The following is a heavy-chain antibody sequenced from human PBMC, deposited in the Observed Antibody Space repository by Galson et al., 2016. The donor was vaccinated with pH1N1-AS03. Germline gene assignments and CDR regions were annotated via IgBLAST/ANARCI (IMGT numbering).Heavy chain of an antibody. CDR3: ARDGGYSSGWIDF. CDR2: ISSSSRFI. D-gene: IGHD3-22*01. CDR1: GFTFSTYT. Sequence: SLRLSCAASGFTFSTYTMNWVRQAPGKGLEWVAYISSSSRFIYYADAVQGRFTTSKDSPKNSVYLHMNGLRADDTAVYYCARDGGYSSGWIDFWGQGTLVSVSS. J-gene: IGHJ4*02. V-gene: IGHV3-21*01.